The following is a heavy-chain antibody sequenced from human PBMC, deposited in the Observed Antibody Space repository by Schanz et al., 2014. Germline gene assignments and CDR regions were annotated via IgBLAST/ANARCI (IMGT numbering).Heavy chain of an antibody. Sequence: EVQLVESGGGLIQPGGSLRLSCAASGFSVSSNYMSWVRQAPGKGLEWVSVIYRGGSTYYADSVKGRFTISRDNSKNTVYLQMNNVGVDDTATYYCVKTDAGWRFDYWGQGTLVIVSS. V-gene: IGHV3-53*01. CDR1: GFSVSSNY. CDR3: VKTDAGWRFDY. D-gene: IGHD6-19*01. CDR2: IYRGGST. J-gene: IGHJ4*02.